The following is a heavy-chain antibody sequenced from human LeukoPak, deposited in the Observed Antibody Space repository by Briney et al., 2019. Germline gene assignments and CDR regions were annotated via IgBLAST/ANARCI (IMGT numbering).Heavy chain of an antibody. V-gene: IGHV3-74*01. Sequence: GGSLRLSCAASGFSFSSYWMHWVRQAPGTGLVWVSRIKSDGSTTNYADFVKGRFTISRDNAKNTLYLQMKSLRAEDTAVYYCVRVGGRSAIGGDYWGQGTLVTVSS. CDR3: VRVGGRSAIGGDY. J-gene: IGHJ4*02. D-gene: IGHD3-10*01. CDR1: GFSFSSYW. CDR2: IKSDGSTT.